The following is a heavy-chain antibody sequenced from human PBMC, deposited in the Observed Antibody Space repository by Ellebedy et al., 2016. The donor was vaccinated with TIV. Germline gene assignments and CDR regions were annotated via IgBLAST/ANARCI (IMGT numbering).Heavy chain of an antibody. CDR3: ARDKEGVKDYGGNSGAFDI. Sequence: PGGSLRLSCAASGFTFSSYWMSWVRQAPGKGLEWVANIKQDGSEKYYVDSVKGRFTISRDNAKNSLYLQMNSLRAEDTAVYYWARDKEGVKDYGGNSGAFDIWGQGTMVTVSS. CDR2: IKQDGSEK. CDR1: GFTFSSYW. J-gene: IGHJ3*02. D-gene: IGHD4-23*01. V-gene: IGHV3-7*04.